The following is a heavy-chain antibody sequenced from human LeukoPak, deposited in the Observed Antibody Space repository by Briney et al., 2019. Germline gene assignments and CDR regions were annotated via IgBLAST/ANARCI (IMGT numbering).Heavy chain of an antibody. D-gene: IGHD6-6*01. V-gene: IGHV3-23*01. CDR1: GFTFSSYA. CDR3: AKVGGEYSSSDY. Sequence: GGSLRLSCAASGFTFSSYAMSWVRQAPGKGLEWVSAISGSGGSTYYADSVKGRFTISRVNSKNTLYLQMNSLRAEDTAVYYCAKVGGEYSSSDYWGQGTLVTVSS. J-gene: IGHJ4*02. CDR2: ISGSGGST.